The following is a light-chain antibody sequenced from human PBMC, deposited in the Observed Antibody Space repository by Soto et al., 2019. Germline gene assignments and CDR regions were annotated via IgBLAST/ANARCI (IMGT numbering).Light chain of an antibody. V-gene: IGKV4-1*01. CDR2: WAS. J-gene: IGKJ2*01. CDR1: QSVLYSSNNKNY. Sequence: DIVLTQSPDSLAVSLGERATINCKSSQSVLYSSNNKNYLAWYQQKPGQPPKLLIYWASTRESGVPDRFSGSGSGTDFTLPISSLQAEDVAVYYCQQYSTTPPATFGQGTKLEIK. CDR3: QQYSTTPPAT.